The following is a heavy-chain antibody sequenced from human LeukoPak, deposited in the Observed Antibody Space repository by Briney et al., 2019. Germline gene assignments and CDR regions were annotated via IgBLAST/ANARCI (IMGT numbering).Heavy chain of an antibody. Sequence: GGSLRLSCTASGFTFDQSAMHWVRQAQGKGLEWVSGISWDSNSIIYADSVKGRFTISRDNAKNSLYLQMNSLRADDTALYYCAKAVAAPGAFDIWGQGTVVTVSS. CDR1: GFTFDQSA. CDR3: AKAVAAPGAFDI. CDR2: ISWDSNSI. D-gene: IGHD6-19*01. V-gene: IGHV3-9*01. J-gene: IGHJ3*02.